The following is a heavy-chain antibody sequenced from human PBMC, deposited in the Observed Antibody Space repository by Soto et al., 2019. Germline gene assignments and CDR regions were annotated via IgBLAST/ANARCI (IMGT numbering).Heavy chain of an antibody. CDR2: IYYSGST. CDR3: ARLEMVRGVIIYYFDY. J-gene: IGHJ4*02. CDR1: GGSISNYY. D-gene: IGHD3-10*01. Sequence: SETLSLTCTVSGGSISNYYWSWVRQPPGKGLECIGYIYYSGSTNYNPSLKSRITISVDTSKNQFSLKASDTAMYYCARLEMVRGVIIYYFDYWGQGTLVTVSS. V-gene: IGHV4-59*12.